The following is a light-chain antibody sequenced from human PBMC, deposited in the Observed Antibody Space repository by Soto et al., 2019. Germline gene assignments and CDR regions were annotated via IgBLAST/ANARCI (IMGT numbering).Light chain of an antibody. V-gene: IGKV3-15*01. Sequence: EIVMTQSPGTLSVSPGDRVTLSCRASQSVRNNLAWYQQKPGQGPRLLIYDASTRATGIPARFSGSGSGTEFTLTISSLQSEDFAVYYCQQCNDWPWTFGQGTKVEIK. CDR2: DAS. CDR3: QQCNDWPWT. J-gene: IGKJ1*01. CDR1: QSVRNN.